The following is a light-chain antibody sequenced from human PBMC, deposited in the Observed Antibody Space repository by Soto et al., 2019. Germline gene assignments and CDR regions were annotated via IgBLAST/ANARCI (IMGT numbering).Light chain of an antibody. V-gene: IGKV3-20*01. CDR3: QQYDNFPQT. CDR1: EALGRNY. CDR2: RIY. Sequence: ETLLTQSPGTLSLSPGERATLSCRASEALGRNYLAWYQQKPGQAPRLLIHRIYIRAAGIPDRFTGSASGRDFTLTISRLEPEDLAVYYCQQYDNFPQTFGQGTRVEIK. J-gene: IGKJ1*01.